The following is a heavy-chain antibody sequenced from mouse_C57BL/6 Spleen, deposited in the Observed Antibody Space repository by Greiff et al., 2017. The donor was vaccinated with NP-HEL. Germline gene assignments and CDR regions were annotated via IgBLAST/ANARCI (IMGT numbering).Heavy chain of an antibody. Sequence: EVHLVESGGGLVQPGGSMKLSCAASGFTFSDAWMDWVRQSPEKGLEWVAEIRNKANNHATYYAESVKGRFTISRDDSKSSVYLQMNSLRAEDTGIYYCTRYGYSGYYAMDYWGQGTSVTVSS. V-gene: IGHV6-6*01. CDR1: GFTFSDAW. J-gene: IGHJ4*01. CDR2: IRNKANNHAT. D-gene: IGHD2-2*01. CDR3: TRYGYSGYYAMDY.